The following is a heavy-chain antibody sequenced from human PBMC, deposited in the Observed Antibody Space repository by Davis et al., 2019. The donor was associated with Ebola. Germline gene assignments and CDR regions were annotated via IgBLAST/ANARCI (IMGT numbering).Heavy chain of an antibody. J-gene: IGHJ5*02. V-gene: IGHV4-34*01. CDR3: ARESMAWEDWGFDP. D-gene: IGHD3/OR15-3a*01. CDR1: GGSFSGYY. Sequence: SETLSLTCAVYGGSFSGYYWSWIRQPPGKGLEWIGEINHSGSTNYNPSLKSRVTISVDTSKNQSSLKLSSVTAADTAVYYCARESMAWEDWGFDPWGQGTLVTVSS. CDR2: INHSGST.